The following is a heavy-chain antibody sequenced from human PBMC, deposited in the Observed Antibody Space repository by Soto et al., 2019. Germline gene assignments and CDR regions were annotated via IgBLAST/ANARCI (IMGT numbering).Heavy chain of an antibody. V-gene: IGHV3-30*18. CDR1: GFTFSSYG. Sequence: ESGGGVVQPGRSLRLSCAASGFTFSSYGMHWVRQAPGKGLEWVADISYDGSNKYYADSVKGRFTISRDNSKNTRYLQMNSLRAEDTAVYYCAKDDGVLEYSSSSGFDYWGQGTLVTVSS. J-gene: IGHJ4*02. D-gene: IGHD6-6*01. CDR2: ISYDGSNK. CDR3: AKDDGVLEYSSSSGFDY.